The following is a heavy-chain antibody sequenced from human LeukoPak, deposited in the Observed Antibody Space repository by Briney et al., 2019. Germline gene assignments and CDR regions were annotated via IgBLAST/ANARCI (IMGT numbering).Heavy chain of an antibody. CDR1: GFTFSSYG. CDR2: ISYDGSNK. V-gene: IGHV3-30*18. D-gene: IGHD3-10*01. J-gene: IGHJ6*02. CDR3: AKDDAFREILYGMDV. Sequence: PGGSLRLSCAASGFTFSSYGMHWVRQAPGKGLEWVAVISYDGSNKYYADSVKGRFTISRDNSKNTLYLQMNSLRAEDTAVYYCAKDDAFREILYGMDVWGQGTTVTVSS.